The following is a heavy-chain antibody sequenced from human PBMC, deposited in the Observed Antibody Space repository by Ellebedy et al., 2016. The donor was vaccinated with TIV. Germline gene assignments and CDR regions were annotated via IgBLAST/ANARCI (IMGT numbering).Heavy chain of an antibody. V-gene: IGHV3-7*01. CDR1: GFTFRSYW. D-gene: IGHD4-17*01. CDR3: ATDGSYGDYRSPTHAFEM. J-gene: IGHJ3*02. Sequence: GGSLRLSCAASGFTFRSYWMSWVRQAPGKGLEWVGNINQDGSEKYYVDSVKGRFTISRDNAKNSVFLQMKSLRAEDTALYYCATDGSYGDYRSPTHAFEMWGQGTMVTVSS. CDR2: INQDGSEK.